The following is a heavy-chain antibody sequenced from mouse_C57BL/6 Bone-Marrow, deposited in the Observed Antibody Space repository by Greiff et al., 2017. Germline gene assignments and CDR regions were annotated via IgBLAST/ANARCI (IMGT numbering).Heavy chain of an antibody. V-gene: IGHV5-6*01. CDR3: ARNNYYGSIYPYYTMDY. CDR2: ISSGGSYT. J-gene: IGHJ4*01. CDR1: GFTFSSYG. Sequence: EVKLVESGGDLVKPGGSLKLSCAASGFTFSSYGMSWVRQTPDKRLEWVATISSGGSYTYYTDSVKGRFTISRDNAKNTLYLQMSSLKSEDTAMYYCARNNYYGSIYPYYTMDYWGQGTSVTVSS. D-gene: IGHD1-1*01.